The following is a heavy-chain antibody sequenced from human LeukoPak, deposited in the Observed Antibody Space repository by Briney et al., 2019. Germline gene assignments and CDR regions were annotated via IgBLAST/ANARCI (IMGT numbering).Heavy chain of an antibody. V-gene: IGHV3-7*01. CDR2: IKQDVSEK. CDR1: GFTFSSYW. Sequence: GGSLRLSCAASGFTFSSYWMSWVRQAPGKGLEWVANIKQDVSEKYYVDSVKGRLTISRDNAKNSLYLQMNSLRAEDTAVYYCARVGGSYWGWFDPWGQGTLVTVSS. CDR3: ARVGGSYWGWFDP. J-gene: IGHJ5*02. D-gene: IGHD1-26*01.